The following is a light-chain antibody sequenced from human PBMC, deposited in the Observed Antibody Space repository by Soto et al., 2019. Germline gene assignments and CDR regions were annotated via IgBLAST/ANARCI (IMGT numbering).Light chain of an antibody. CDR1: QSVSSY. J-gene: IGKJ5*01. V-gene: IGKV3-11*01. CDR2: DAT. CDR3: QQRSNWPPIT. Sequence: EIVLTQSPGTLSLSPGERATLSCRASQSVSSYLAWYQQKPGQAPRLLIHDATNRATGIPARLSGSGSGTDFTLTISSPDLEDFAVYYCQQRSNWPPITFGQGTRLEIK.